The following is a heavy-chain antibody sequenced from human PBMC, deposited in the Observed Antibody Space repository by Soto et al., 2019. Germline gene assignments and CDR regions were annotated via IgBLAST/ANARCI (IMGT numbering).Heavy chain of an antibody. J-gene: IGHJ4*02. Sequence: SLKVEWKRAGYAFRGDYMHWLRLATGQGLEWMGWINPNSGGTKYSQKFQGRVTITRDTSASTAYMELSSLRSEDTAVYYCARSIVVVPVADYWGQGTPVTVSS. CDR3: ARSIVVVPVADY. CDR1: GYAFRGDY. D-gene: IGHD2-21*02. V-gene: IGHV1-2*02. CDR2: INPNSGGT.